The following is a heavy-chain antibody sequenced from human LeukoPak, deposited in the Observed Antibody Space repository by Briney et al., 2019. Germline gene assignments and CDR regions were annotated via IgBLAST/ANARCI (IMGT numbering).Heavy chain of an antibody. CDR3: ARSYGDYVYYYYYMDV. Sequence: PSETLSLTCTVSGGSISTGSYYWAWIRQPPGKGLEWIGSIYYSGSTYYNPSLKSRVTISVDTSKNQFSLKLSSVTAADTAVYYCARSYGDYVYYYYYMDVWGKGTTVTVSS. J-gene: IGHJ6*03. CDR2: IYYSGST. D-gene: IGHD4-17*01. CDR1: GGSISTGSYY. V-gene: IGHV4-39*01.